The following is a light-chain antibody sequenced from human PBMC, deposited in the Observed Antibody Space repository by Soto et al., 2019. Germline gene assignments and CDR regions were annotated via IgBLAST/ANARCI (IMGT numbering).Light chain of an antibody. Sequence: QSVLTQPASVSGSPGRSITISCTGTSSDVGGYKNVSWYQQHPGKAPKLMIYEVSNRPSGVSYRFSGSKSGNTASLTISGLQAEDEADYYCSSYTSSSTLRVFGGGTKLTVL. V-gene: IGLV2-14*01. CDR3: SSYTSSSTLRV. CDR1: SSDVGGYKN. J-gene: IGLJ3*02. CDR2: EVS.